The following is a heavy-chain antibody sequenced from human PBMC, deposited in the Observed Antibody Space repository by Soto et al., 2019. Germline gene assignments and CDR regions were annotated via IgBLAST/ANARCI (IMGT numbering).Heavy chain of an antibody. D-gene: IGHD1-26*01. CDR3: VTVNLVGAAYYFDY. J-gene: IGHJ4*02. Sequence: SETLSLTCTVSGGSIRSGDYYWGWIRQPPGKGLEWIGDVYYSGTTYSHPSLNSRVSISVDTSENQFSLRLTSVTAADTAVYYCVTVNLVGAAYYFDYWGPGTLVTVSS. V-gene: IGHV4-30-4*01. CDR2: VYYSGTT. CDR1: GGSIRSGDYY.